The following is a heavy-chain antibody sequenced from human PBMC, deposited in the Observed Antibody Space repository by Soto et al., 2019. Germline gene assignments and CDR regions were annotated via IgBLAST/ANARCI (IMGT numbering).Heavy chain of an antibody. Sequence: QVQLVQSGAEVKKPGSSVKVSCKASGGTFSSYTISWVRQAPGQGLEWMGRIIPILGIANYAQKFQGRVTITADKSTSTAYMELSSLRSEDTAVYYCARGKEVVPAAIHYYFAYWGQGTLVTVSS. CDR1: GGTFSSYT. CDR2: IIPILGIA. J-gene: IGHJ4*02. CDR3: ARGKEVVPAAIHYYFAY. D-gene: IGHD2-2*01. V-gene: IGHV1-69*02.